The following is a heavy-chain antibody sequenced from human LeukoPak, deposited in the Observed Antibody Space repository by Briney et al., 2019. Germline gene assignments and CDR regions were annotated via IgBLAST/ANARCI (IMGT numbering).Heavy chain of an antibody. D-gene: IGHD5-12*01. Sequence: SETLTLTCAVSGYSISSGDYWGWLRQPPGKGLEWIGSIFRSGSTYYNPSLKSRVTISVDTSKDQFSLKLSSVTAADTALYYCARIRGYTGCDYWGQGTLVTVSS. V-gene: IGHV4-38-2*01. CDR3: ARIRGYTGCDY. CDR2: IFRSGST. J-gene: IGHJ4*02. CDR1: GYSISSGDY.